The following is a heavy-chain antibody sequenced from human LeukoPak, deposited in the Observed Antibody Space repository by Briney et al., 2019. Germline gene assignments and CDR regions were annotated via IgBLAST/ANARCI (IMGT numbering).Heavy chain of an antibody. Sequence: SETLSLTCTVSGGSISNSGYYWGWVRQPPGKGLEWIGNIYYSGSTYYNPSLKSRVTISVDTSKNQFSLKLSSVTAADTAVYYCAKTYYYDPFDFWGQGTLVTVSS. V-gene: IGHV4-39*01. CDR2: IYYSGST. D-gene: IGHD3-22*01. J-gene: IGHJ4*02. CDR1: GGSISNSGYY. CDR3: AKTYYYDPFDF.